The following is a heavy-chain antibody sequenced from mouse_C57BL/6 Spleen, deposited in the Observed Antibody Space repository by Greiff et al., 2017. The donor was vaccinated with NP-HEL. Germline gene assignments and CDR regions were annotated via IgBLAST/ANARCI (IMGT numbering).Heavy chain of an antibody. V-gene: IGHV1-77*01. CDR1: GYTFTDYY. Sequence: VQLQESGAELVKPGASVKISCKASGYTFTDYYINWVKQRPGQGLEWLGKIGPGSGSTYYNEKFKGKATLTADKSSSTAYMQRSSLTSEDSAVYVCASQLGRGNFDYWGQGTTLTVSS. D-gene: IGHD4-1*02. CDR3: ASQLGRGNFDY. J-gene: IGHJ2*01. CDR2: IGPGSGST.